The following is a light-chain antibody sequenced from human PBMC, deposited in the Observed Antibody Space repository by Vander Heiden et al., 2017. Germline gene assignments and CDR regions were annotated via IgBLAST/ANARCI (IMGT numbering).Light chain of an antibody. CDR1: QGIRND. CDR2: AAS. Sequence: SSLSASVGDRVTITCRASQGIRNDLGWYQQKPGKAPKLLIYAASSLQSGVPSRFSGSGSDTDFTLTISSLQPEDFATYYCLQDYNYQWTFGQGTKVEIK. J-gene: IGKJ1*01. CDR3: LQDYNYQWT. V-gene: IGKV1-6*01.